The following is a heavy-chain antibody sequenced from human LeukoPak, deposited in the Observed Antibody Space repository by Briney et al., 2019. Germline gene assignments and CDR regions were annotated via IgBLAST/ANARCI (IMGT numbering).Heavy chain of an antibody. Sequence: PGGSLRLSCAASGFTFSSYGMHWVRQAPGKGLEWVAAIRPDGGGKYYADSVKGRFTISRDNSRSTLDLQMNSLRVEDTAVCYCAKDRYSNGSTFTVNPFDYWGQGILVTVSS. CDR2: IRPDGGGK. CDR3: AKDRYSNGSTFTVNPFDY. J-gene: IGHJ4*02. CDR1: GFTFSSYG. D-gene: IGHD6-25*01. V-gene: IGHV3-30*02.